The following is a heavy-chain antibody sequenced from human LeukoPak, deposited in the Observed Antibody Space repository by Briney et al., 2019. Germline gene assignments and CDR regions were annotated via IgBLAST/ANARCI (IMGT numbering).Heavy chain of an antibody. J-gene: IGHJ4*02. CDR2: SYYNGIT. CDR1: GGLITSTIHY. D-gene: IGHD6-19*01. Sequence: PSETLSLTCSVSGGLITSTIHYWAWIRQPPGQGLEWIASSYYNGITYYNASLESRVTMSVDTSRNQFSLRLSSVSAADTSVYYCARQPTVKRGAVASNFDYWRQGTLVSDCS. CDR3: ARQPTVKRGAVASNFDY. V-gene: IGHV4-39*01.